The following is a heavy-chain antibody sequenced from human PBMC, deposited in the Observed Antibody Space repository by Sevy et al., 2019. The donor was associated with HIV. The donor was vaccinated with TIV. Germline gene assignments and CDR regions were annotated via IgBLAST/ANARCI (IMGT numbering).Heavy chain of an antibody. CDR3: ARDLRYSSSWDNWFDP. Sequence: GESLKISCAASGFTFSSYAMHWVRQAPGKGLEWVAVISYDGSNKYYADSVKGRFTISRDNSKNTLYLQMNSLRAEDTAVYYCARDLRYSSSWDNWFDPWGQGTLVTVSS. CDR1: GFTFSSYA. CDR2: ISYDGSNK. V-gene: IGHV3-30-3*01. J-gene: IGHJ5*02. D-gene: IGHD6-13*01.